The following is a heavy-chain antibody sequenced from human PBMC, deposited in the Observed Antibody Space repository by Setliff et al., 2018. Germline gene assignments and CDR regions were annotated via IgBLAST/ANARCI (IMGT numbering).Heavy chain of an antibody. V-gene: IGHV1-8*01. J-gene: IGHJ4*02. D-gene: IGHD6-13*01. CDR3: ARAGDAAAGRKGVFEY. CDR2: INPNSGGA. CDR1: GYTFTNYG. Sequence: ASVKVSCKTSGYTFTNYGITWVRQAPGQGLEWMGWINPNSGGASYEQKFQGRVTMTRDTSTGTVYMELTSLKSEDTAVNYCARAGDAAAGRKGVFEYWGQGSLVTVSS.